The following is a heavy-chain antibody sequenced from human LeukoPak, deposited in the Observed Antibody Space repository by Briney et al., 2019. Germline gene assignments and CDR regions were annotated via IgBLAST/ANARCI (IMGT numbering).Heavy chain of an antibody. CDR1: GFTFSSYE. CDR2: ISSSSSYI. D-gene: IGHD3-22*01. J-gene: IGHJ5*02. Sequence: GGSLRLSCAASGFTFSSYEMNWVRQAPGKGLEWVSSISSSSSYIYYADSVKGRFTISRDNAKNSLYLQMNSLRAEDTAVYYCAREDSPYERFDPWGQGTLVTASS. CDR3: AREDSPYERFDP. V-gene: IGHV3-21*01.